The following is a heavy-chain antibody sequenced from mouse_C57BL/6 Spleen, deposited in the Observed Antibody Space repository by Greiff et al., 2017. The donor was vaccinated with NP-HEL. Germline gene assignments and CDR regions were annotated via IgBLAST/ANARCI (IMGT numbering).Heavy chain of an antibody. CDR1: GFTFSSYG. D-gene: IGHD2-4*01. CDR2: ISSGGSYT. V-gene: IGHV5-6*02. J-gene: IGHJ1*03. CDR3: ARQNDYDWYFDV. Sequence: EVKLVESGGDLVKPGGSLKLSCAASGFTFSSYGMSWVRQTPDKRLEWVATISSGGSYTYYPDSVKGRFTISRDNAKNTLYLQMSSLKSEDTAMYYCARQNDYDWYFDVWGTGTTVTVSS.